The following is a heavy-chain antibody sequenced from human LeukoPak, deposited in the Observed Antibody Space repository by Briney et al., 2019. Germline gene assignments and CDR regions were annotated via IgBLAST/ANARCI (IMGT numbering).Heavy chain of an antibody. V-gene: IGHV3-74*01. Sequence: GGSLRPSCAAPGFTFSNYGMHWVRQAPGKGLVRVSRINSGGTYTSYADSVKGRFTISRDNAKNTLYLQMNSLRAEDTAVYYCARDLAEDFWSGYYGIYFLVQGTTVTVSS. CDR2: INSGGTYT. D-gene: IGHD3-3*01. J-gene: IGHJ6*02. CDR1: GFTFSNYG. CDR3: ARDLAEDFWSGYYGIYF.